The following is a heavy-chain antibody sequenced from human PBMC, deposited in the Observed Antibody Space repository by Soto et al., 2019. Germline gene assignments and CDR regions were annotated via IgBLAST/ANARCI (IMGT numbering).Heavy chain of an antibody. CDR3: ARRDHFGVVTLPYYYYYGMDV. J-gene: IGHJ6*02. D-gene: IGHD3-3*01. CDR1: GFTFSSYW. Sequence: GSLRLSCAASGFTFSSYWMSWVRQAPGKGLEWVANIKQDGSEKYYVDSVKGRFTISRDNAKNSLYLQMNSLRAEDTAVYYCARRDHFGVVTLPYYYYYGMDVRGQGTTVTVSS. V-gene: IGHV3-7*01. CDR2: IKQDGSEK.